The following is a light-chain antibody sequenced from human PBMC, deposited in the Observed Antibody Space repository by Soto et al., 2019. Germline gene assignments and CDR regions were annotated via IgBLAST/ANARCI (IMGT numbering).Light chain of an antibody. CDR3: AAWEDTLSNVV. Sequence: QSVLTEPTSASGTPGQRVTISCSGSSSNIGSNTVNWYLHLPGTAPQLISYSNYQRPSGVPDRFSVSKAGTSAPRAISGLQSEDEADYYGAAWEDTLSNVVFGGGTQLTVL. J-gene: IGLJ2*01. CDR2: SNY. CDR1: SSNIGSNT. V-gene: IGLV1-44*01.